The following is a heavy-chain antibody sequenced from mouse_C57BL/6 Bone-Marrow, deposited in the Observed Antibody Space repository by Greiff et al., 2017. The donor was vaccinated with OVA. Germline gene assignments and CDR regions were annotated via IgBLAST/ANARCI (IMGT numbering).Heavy chain of an antibody. D-gene: IGHD1-1*01. V-gene: IGHV1-15*01. CDR3: TRWENYGRSYSWFAY. Sequence: VQLQESGAELVRPGASVTLSCKASGYTFTDYEMHWVKQTPVHGLEWIGAIDPETGGTAYNQKFKGKAILTADKSSSTAYMELRILTSEDSAVYYGTRWENYGRSYSWFAYWGQGTLVTVSA. CDR2: IDPETGGT. J-gene: IGHJ3*01. CDR1: GYTFTDYE.